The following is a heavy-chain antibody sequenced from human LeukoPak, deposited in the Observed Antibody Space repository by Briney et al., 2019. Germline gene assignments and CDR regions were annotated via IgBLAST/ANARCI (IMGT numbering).Heavy chain of an antibody. Sequence: GGSLRLSCAASGFTFSSYEMNWVRQAPGKGLEWVSYISSSGSTIYYADSVKGRFTISRDNAKNSLYLQMNSLRAEDTAVYYCARDSSQYYDILPGYYYYYGMDVWGKGTTVTVSS. CDR2: ISSSGSTI. CDR1: GFTFSSYE. D-gene: IGHD3-9*01. CDR3: ARDSSQYYDILPGYYYYYGMDV. J-gene: IGHJ6*04. V-gene: IGHV3-48*03.